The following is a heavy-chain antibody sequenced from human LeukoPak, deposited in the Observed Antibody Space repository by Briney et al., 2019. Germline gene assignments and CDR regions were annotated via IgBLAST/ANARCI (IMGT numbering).Heavy chain of an antibody. CDR1: GYTFTSYY. V-gene: IGHV1-46*01. J-gene: IGHJ4*02. D-gene: IGHD1-26*01. Sequence: ASVKVSCKASGYTFTSYYMHWVRQAPRQGLEWMGIINPSGGSTSYAQKFQGRVTMTRDTSTSTVYMELSSLRSDDTAVYYCARELEGGSHFDYWGQGTLVTVSS. CDR3: ARELEGGSHFDY. CDR2: INPSGGST.